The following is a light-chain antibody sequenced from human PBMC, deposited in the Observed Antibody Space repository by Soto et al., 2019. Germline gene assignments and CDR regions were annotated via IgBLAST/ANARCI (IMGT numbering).Light chain of an antibody. CDR2: EVS. V-gene: IGLV2-14*01. CDR3: SSYTNTNTLE. CDR1: SSDVGGYNF. Sequence: QAVVTQPASVSGSPGQSITISCTGTSSDVGGYNFVSWYQQHPGKAPKLLIYEVSNRPSGVSRRFSGSKSGSTASLTISGLQTEDEADYYCSSYTNTNTLEFGGGTKVTVL. J-gene: IGLJ2*01.